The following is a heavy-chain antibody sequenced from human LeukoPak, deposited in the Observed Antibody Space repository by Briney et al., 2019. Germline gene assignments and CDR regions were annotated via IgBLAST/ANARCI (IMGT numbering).Heavy chain of an antibody. Sequence: GGSLRLSCAASGFTFSSYWMHWVRHAPGKGLVWVSRINSDGSSTTYADSVKGRFTISRDNAKNTLYLQMNSLRAEDTAVYYCATPGLLGYCSSAICAPPGYWGQGTLVTVSS. V-gene: IGHV3-74*01. D-gene: IGHD2-2*01. CDR1: GFTFSSYW. CDR2: INSDGSST. J-gene: IGHJ4*02. CDR3: ATPGLLGYCSSAICAPPGY.